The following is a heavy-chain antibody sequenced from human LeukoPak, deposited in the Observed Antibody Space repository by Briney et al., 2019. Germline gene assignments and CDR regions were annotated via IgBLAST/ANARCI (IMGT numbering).Heavy chain of an antibody. J-gene: IGHJ4*02. CDR2: IYHSGST. Sequence: SETLSLTCAVSGGSISSSNWWSWVRQPPGKGLEWIGEIYHSGSTNYNPSLKSRVTISVDTSKNQFSLKLSSVTAADTAVYYCARLGSGWYGGPFDYWGQGTLVTVSS. D-gene: IGHD6-19*01. CDR3: ARLGSGWYGGPFDY. CDR1: GGSISSSNW. V-gene: IGHV4-4*02.